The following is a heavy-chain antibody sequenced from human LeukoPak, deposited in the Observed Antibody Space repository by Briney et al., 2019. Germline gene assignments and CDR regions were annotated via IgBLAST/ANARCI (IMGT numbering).Heavy chain of an antibody. D-gene: IGHD2-21*01. Sequence: PGRSLRLSCAASGFTFSSYAMHWVRQAPGKGLEWVSVIYSGDNTYYADSVKGRFTISRDISKNTLYLQMNSLRAEDTAVYYCAREFLGYAFDIWGQGTMVIVSP. CDR2: IYSGDNT. CDR1: GFTFSSYA. CDR3: AREFLGYAFDI. V-gene: IGHV3-66*01. J-gene: IGHJ3*02.